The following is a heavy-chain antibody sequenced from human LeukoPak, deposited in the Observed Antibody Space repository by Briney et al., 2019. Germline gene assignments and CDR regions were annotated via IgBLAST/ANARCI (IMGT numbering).Heavy chain of an antibody. CDR2: IIPIFGTA. D-gene: IGHD3-10*01. J-gene: IGHJ4*02. V-gene: IGHV1-69*01. Sequence: SVKVSCKASGGTFSSYAIGWVRQAPGQGLEWMGGIIPIFGTANYAQKFQGRVTITADESTSTAYMELSSLRSEDTAVYYCARDRGSYGSGSYPLDYWGQGTLVTVSS. CDR1: GGTFSSYA. CDR3: ARDRGSYGSGSYPLDY.